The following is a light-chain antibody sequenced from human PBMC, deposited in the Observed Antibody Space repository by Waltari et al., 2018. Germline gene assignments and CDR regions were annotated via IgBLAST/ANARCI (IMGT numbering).Light chain of an antibody. V-gene: IGKV1-33*01. Sequence: DIQMTQSPSSLSASVGDRVPITCQASQDISNYLNWYQQKPGKAPKLLIYDASNLEAGVPSRFSGSGSGTDFTFTISSLQPEDIATYYCQQYDNVPPMYTFGQGTKLEIK. CDR3: QQYDNVPPMYT. CDR2: DAS. CDR1: QDISNY. J-gene: IGKJ2*01.